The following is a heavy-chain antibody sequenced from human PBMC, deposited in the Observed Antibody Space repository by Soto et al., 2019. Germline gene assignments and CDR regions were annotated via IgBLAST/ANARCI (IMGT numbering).Heavy chain of an antibody. J-gene: IGHJ4*02. Sequence: GGSLRLSCAASGFTFSSYGMHWVRQAPGKGLEWVAVISYDGSNKYYADSVKGRFTISRDNSKNTLYLQMNSLRAEDTAVYYCAKDKLVLVYYFDYWGQGTLVTVSS. CDR2: ISYDGSNK. D-gene: IGHD3-9*01. V-gene: IGHV3-30*18. CDR3: AKDKLVLVYYFDY. CDR1: GFTFSSYG.